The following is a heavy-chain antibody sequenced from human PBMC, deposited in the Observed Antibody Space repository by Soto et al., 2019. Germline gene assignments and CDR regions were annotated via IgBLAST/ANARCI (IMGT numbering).Heavy chain of an antibody. CDR2: IWYDGRQE. J-gene: IGHJ5*02. Sequence: QVQLVESGGGVVQPGGSLRLSCAASGFTFGDYAMHWVRQAPGKGLAWVAVIWYDGRQEDYVESVKGRFTVSRDNWRNTLYLQMNSLRVADTAVYYCAKERRGWYHETWGQGTLVTVSS. CDR1: GFTFGDYA. V-gene: IGHV3-30*02. D-gene: IGHD6-19*01. CDR3: AKERRGWYHET.